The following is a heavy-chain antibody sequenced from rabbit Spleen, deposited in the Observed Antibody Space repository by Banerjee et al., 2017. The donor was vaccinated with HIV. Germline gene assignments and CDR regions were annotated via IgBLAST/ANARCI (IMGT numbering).Heavy chain of an antibody. CDR3: ARDKELDIWGYEFNL. CDR2: INIVTGKS. V-gene: IGHV1S45*01. D-gene: IGHD3-1*01. J-gene: IGHJ4*01. CDR1: GVSLSDKDV. Sequence: QEQLVESGGGLVKPEGSLTLTCKASGVSLSDKDVMCWVRQAPGKGLEWIACINIVTGKSVYASWAKGRFIMSRTSSTTVTLQMTSLTAADTATYFCARDKELDIWGYEFNLWGPGTLVTVS.